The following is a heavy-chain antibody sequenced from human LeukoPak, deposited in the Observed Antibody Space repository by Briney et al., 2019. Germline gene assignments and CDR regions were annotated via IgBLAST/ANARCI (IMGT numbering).Heavy chain of an antibody. CDR2: MNPNSGNT. CDR1: GYTFTSYD. Sequence: ASVKVSCKASGYTFTSYDINWVRQATGQGLEWMGWMNPNSGNTGYAQKFQGRVTITRNTSISTAYMELSSLRSEDTAVYYCARATAAAGEFDYWGQGTLVTVSS. D-gene: IGHD6-13*01. CDR3: ARATAAAGEFDY. J-gene: IGHJ4*02. V-gene: IGHV1-8*03.